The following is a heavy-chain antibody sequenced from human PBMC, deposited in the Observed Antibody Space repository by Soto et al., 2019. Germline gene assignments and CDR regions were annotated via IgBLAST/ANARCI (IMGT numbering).Heavy chain of an antibody. V-gene: IGHV3-30-3*01. CDR1: GFTFSSYA. J-gene: IGHJ6*02. CDR2: ISYDGSNK. CDR3: ARRDWVLRLLEWLPIYFYGMDV. Sequence: GGSLRLSCAASGFTFSSYAMHWVRQAPGKGLEWVAVISYDGSNKYYADSVKGRFTISRDNSKNTLYLQMNSLRAEDTAVYYCARRDWVLRLLEWLPIYFYGMDVWGQGTTVKVSS. D-gene: IGHD3-3*01.